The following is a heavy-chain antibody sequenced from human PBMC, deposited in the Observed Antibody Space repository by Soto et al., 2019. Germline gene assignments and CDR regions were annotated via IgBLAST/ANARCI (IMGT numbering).Heavy chain of an antibody. CDR1: DDSINNDKYY. D-gene: IGHD5-12*01. Sequence: QLQLQESGPGLVKPSETLSLTCSVSDDSINNDKYYWGWIRQPPGKCLEWIGSIYYRGNAYYNPSLQTRVTISLDKSQSQFSLKLNSVTAADSAVYFCARLEGLATISYSFDFLCTGGLGTVSS. CDR2: IYYRGNA. V-gene: IGHV4-39*01. CDR3: ARLEGLATISYSFDF. J-gene: IGHJ4*02.